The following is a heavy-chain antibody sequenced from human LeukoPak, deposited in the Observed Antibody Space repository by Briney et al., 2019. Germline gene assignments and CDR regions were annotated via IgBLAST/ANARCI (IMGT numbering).Heavy chain of an antibody. CDR3: ARGSYSTYYMDV. D-gene: IGHD4-11*01. CDR1: GYTFTSYG. V-gene: IGHV1-18*01. Sequence: ASVKVSCTAPGYTFTSYGISWGRQAPGQGLEWMGWISAYNGNTNYAQNLQGRVTMTTDTSTSTAYMELRSLRSDDTAVYYRARGSYSTYYMDVWGKGTTVTVSS. J-gene: IGHJ6*03. CDR2: ISAYNGNT.